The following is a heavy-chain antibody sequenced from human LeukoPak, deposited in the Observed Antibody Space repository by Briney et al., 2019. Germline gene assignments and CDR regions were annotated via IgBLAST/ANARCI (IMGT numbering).Heavy chain of an antibody. D-gene: IGHD6-19*01. V-gene: IGHV3-30-3*02. CDR3: AKDSDRGGWYPDH. Sequence: ADSVKGRFTISRDNSKDTLYLQMDSLRTEDTAVYYCAKDSDRGGWYPDHWGQGTLVTVSS. J-gene: IGHJ4*02.